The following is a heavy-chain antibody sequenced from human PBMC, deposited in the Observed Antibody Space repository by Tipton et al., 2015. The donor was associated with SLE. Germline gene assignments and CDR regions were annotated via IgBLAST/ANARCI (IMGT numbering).Heavy chain of an antibody. CDR2: IYYSGNT. J-gene: IGHJ5*02. V-gene: IGHV4-59*12. Sequence: LRLSCTVSGGSISSYYWSWIRQPPGKGLEWIGNIYYSGNTNYNPSLKSRVTISIDTSRNQFSLRLTSVTAADTAVYYCARRDYSNWFDPWGQGTLVTVSS. CDR1: GGSISSYY. D-gene: IGHD4-11*01. CDR3: ARRDYSNWFDP.